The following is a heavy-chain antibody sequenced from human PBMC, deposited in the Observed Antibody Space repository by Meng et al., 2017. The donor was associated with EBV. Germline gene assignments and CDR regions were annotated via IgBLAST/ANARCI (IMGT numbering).Heavy chain of an antibody. J-gene: IGHJ4*02. CDR1: GGTFSSSG. CDR2: INTYIGNT. V-gene: IGHV1-69*01. Sequence: VQPGQYGAEVTRPGSAAKVSCKASGGTFSSSGISWVRQAPGQGLEWMGVINTYIGNTTYTQTFQGRVTITAEDSTSTDYMEMRSLRSADTAVYYCARGRYSCNDVSYYWGQGTLVTVSS. D-gene: IGHD5-18*01. CDR3: ARGRYSCNDVSYY.